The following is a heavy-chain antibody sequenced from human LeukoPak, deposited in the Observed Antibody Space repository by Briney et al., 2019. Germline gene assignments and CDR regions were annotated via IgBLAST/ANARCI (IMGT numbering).Heavy chain of an antibody. D-gene: IGHD5-24*01. Sequence: PSETLSLTCAVYGGSFSGYYWSWIRQPPGKGLEWIGEINHSGSTNYNPSLKSRVTISVDTSKNQFSLKLSSVTAADTAVYYCARQDGAAKYYFDYWGQGTLVTVSS. CDR2: INHSGST. V-gene: IGHV4-34*01. CDR1: GGSFSGYY. J-gene: IGHJ4*02. CDR3: ARQDGAAKYYFDY.